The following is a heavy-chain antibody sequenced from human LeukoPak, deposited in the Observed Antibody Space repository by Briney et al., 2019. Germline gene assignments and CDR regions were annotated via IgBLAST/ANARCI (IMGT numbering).Heavy chain of an antibody. CDR1: GVTVSSNY. V-gene: IGHV3-53*01. J-gene: IGHJ4*02. Sequence: QPGGSLRLSCAASGVTVSSNYMSWVRQAPGKGREWVSVMYSGGNTYYADSVKGRFTISRDTSKNTVYLQMNSLRAEDTAVYYCARLNRGYCYGTTCYMEPGAGHWGQGTLVTVSS. D-gene: IGHD2/OR15-2a*01. CDR3: ARLNRGYCYGTTCYMEPGAGH. CDR2: MYSGGNT.